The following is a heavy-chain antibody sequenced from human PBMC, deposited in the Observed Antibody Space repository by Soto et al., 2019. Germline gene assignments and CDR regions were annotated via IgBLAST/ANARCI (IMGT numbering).Heavy chain of an antibody. CDR1: GSGFTTYG. CDR2: ISAHNGNT. D-gene: IGHD1-1*01. CDR3: ARGRYGDY. V-gene: IGHV1-18*01. Sequence: QVHLVQSGAEVKKPGASVQVSCKGSGSGFTTYGITWVRQAPGQGLEWMAWISAHNGNTNYAQKLQARVTVNRDTSTSTAYMELRSLRSDDTAVYYCARGRYGDYWGQGALVTVSS. J-gene: IGHJ4*02.